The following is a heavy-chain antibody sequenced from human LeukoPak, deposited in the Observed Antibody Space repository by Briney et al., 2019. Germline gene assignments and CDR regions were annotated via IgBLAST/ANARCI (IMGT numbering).Heavy chain of an antibody. V-gene: IGHV3-74*03. CDR3: ARETPRGGRYYFAY. D-gene: IGHD3-10*01. Sequence: PRGSLRLACAASGFTFSGYWMHWVRQAPGEGPVWVSRTNPDGSTTTYADSVKGRFTISRDNAKNTLYLQMNSLRAEGTALYYCARETPRGGRYYFAYWGQGALVTVSS. CDR1: GFTFSGYW. J-gene: IGHJ4*02. CDR2: TNPDGSTT.